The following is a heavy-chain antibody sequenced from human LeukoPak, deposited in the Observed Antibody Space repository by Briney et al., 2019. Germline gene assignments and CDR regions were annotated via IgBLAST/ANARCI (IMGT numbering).Heavy chain of an antibody. V-gene: IGHV3-33*01. CDR3: ARDEGYSGWSFDY. D-gene: IGHD5-12*01. Sequence: GGSLRLSCAASGFTFSSYGMHWVRQAPGKGLEWVAVIWHDGSNRYYADSVKGRFTISRDNSKNTLYLQMNSLRAEDTAVYYCARDEGYSGWSFDYWGQGTLVTVSS. J-gene: IGHJ4*02. CDR1: GFTFSSYG. CDR2: IWHDGSNR.